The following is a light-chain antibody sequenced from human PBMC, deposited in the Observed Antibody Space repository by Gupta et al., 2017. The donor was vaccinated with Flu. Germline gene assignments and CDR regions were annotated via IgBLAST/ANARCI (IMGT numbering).Light chain of an antibody. CDR2: WAS. Sequence: DIVMTQSPYSLAVSLGERVTINCKSSQSVLYISNNKNYLAWYQQKPGQPPKLLIYWASTRESGVPDRFSGSGSGTDFTLTISRLQAEDVTVYYCQQYYSTWTFGQGTKVEIK. CDR1: QSVLYISNNKNY. CDR3: QQYYSTWT. J-gene: IGKJ1*01. V-gene: IGKV4-1*01.